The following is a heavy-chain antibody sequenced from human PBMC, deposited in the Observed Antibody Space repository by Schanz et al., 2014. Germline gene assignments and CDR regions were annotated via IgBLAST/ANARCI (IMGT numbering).Heavy chain of an antibody. V-gene: IGHV3-33*01. CDR3: ARPRFDYGEVDY. J-gene: IGHJ4*02. CDR2: IWSDGSTK. Sequence: QVQLVESGGGVVQFGRSLRLSCVASGFTFSSYGMHWVRQAPGKGLEWVAVIWSDGSTKYYADSVKGRFTISRDNARNSLYLHMNTLGAEDTAVYYCARPRFDYGEVDYWGQGTLVTVSS. D-gene: IGHD4-17*01. CDR1: GFTFSSYG.